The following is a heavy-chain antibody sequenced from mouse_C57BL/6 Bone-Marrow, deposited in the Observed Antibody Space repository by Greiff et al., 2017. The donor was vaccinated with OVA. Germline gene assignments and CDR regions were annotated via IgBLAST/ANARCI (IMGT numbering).Heavy chain of an antibody. CDR3: VRHDVYWYFDV. CDR2: IRSKSNNYAT. CDR1: GFSFNTYA. D-gene: IGHD2-3*01. Sequence: EVQLVESGGGLVQPKGSLKLSCAASGFSFNTYAMNWVRQAPGKGLEWVARIRSKSNNYATYYADSVKDRFTISRDDSESMLYLQMNNLKTEETAIYYCVRHDVYWYFDVWGTGTTVTVSS. J-gene: IGHJ1*03. V-gene: IGHV10-1*01.